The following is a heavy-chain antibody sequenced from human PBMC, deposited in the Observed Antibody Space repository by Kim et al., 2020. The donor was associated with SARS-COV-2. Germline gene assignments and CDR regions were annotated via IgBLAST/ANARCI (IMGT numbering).Heavy chain of an antibody. Sequence: GGSLRLSCAASGFTFSIYSIDWVRRGQGKGREWIIYSSSTSRNIYYADPVKGRFTVSRDNAENSVYLQMDSLPDEDTAIYYCARVVPSRFTVDYWGQRTPVTVSS. CDR3: ARVVPSRFTVDY. J-gene: IGHJ4*02. D-gene: IGHD2-2*01. CDR1: GFTFSIYS. V-gene: IGHV3-48*02. CDR2: SSSTSRNI.